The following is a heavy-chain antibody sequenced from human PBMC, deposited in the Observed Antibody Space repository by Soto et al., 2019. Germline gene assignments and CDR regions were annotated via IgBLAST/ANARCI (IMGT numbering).Heavy chain of an antibody. CDR3: AREGTVERELLYYYGMDV. D-gene: IGHD1-26*01. V-gene: IGHV1-18*04. Sequence: GASVKVSCKASGYTFTSYGISWVRQAPGQGLEWMGWISAYNGNTNYAQKLQGRVTMTTDTSTSTAYMELRSLRSDDTAVYYCAREGTVERELLYYYGMDVWGQGTTVTVSS. CDR1: GYTFTSYG. J-gene: IGHJ6*02. CDR2: ISAYNGNT.